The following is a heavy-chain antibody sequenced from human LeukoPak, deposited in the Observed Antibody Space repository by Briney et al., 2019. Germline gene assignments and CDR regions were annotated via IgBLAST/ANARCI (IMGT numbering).Heavy chain of an antibody. CDR2: INHSGST. V-gene: IGHV4-34*01. J-gene: IGHJ6*02. CDR3: ARRGIAALYYYGMDV. Sequence: SETLSLTCAVYGGSFSGYYWSWIRQPPGKGLEWIGEINHSGSTNYNPSLKSRVTISVDTSKNQFSLKLSSVTAADTAVYYCARRGIAALYYYGMDVWGQGTTVTVSS. D-gene: IGHD6-13*01. CDR1: GGSFSGYY.